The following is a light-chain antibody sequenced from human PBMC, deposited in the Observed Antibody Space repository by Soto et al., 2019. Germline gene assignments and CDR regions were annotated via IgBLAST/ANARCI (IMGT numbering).Light chain of an antibody. CDR2: AAS. CDR1: QGISSY. Sequence: DIPLTQSPSFLSASVGDRVTITCRASQGISSYLAWYQQKPGKAPKLLIYAASTLQSGVPSRFSGSGSGTEFPLTISSLQHEDYTTYYCQKLNSYPTFGGGTKVEI. V-gene: IGKV1-9*01. J-gene: IGKJ4*01. CDR3: QKLNSYPT.